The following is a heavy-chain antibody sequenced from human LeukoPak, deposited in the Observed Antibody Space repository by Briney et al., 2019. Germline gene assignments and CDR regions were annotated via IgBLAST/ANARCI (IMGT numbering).Heavy chain of an antibody. Sequence: KAGGSLRLSCAASGFTFSSYAMSWVRQAPGKGLEWIGSIYYSGSTYYNPSLKSRVTISVDTSKNQFSLKLSSVTAADTAVYYCARLPSGGLQSPHDWFDPWGQGTLVTVSS. CDR3: ARLPSGGLQSPHDWFDP. CDR2: IYYSGST. V-gene: IGHV4-39*01. J-gene: IGHJ5*02. D-gene: IGHD4-11*01. CDR1: GFTFSSYA.